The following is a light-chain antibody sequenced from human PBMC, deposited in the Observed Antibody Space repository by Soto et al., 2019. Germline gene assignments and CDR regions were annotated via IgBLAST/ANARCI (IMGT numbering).Light chain of an antibody. Sequence: QSVLTQPPSVSGAPGQRVTISCTGSSSNIGAGYDVHWYQQLPGTAPKLLIYGNSNRPSGVTERFSGSKSGTSAPLAITGLQAEDDGDYYSQSYDSRLGLVFGGGTQLTVL. CDR1: SSNIGAGYD. CDR3: QSYDSRLGLV. J-gene: IGLJ2*01. CDR2: GNS. V-gene: IGLV1-40*01.